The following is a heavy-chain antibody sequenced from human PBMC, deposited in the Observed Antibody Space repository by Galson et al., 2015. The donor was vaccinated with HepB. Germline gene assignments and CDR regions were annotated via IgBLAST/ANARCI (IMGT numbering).Heavy chain of an antibody. CDR3: ARADDFWSGYYTCDY. J-gene: IGHJ4*02. D-gene: IGHD3-3*01. CDR1: GYSFTNYW. CDR2: IYPGDSDT. Sequence: QSGAEVKKPGESLKISCKGSGYSFTNYWIGWVRQMPGKGLEWVGIIYPGDSDTRYSPSFHGQFTISRDNSKNTLYLQMNSLRAEDTAVYYCARADDFWSGYYTCDYWGQGTLVTVSS. V-gene: IGHV5-51*01.